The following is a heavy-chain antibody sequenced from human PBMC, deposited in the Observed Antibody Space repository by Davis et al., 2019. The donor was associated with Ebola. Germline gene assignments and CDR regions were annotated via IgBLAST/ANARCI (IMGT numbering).Heavy chain of an antibody. CDR3: ARRSVLWFRELTPFDY. D-gene: IGHD3-10*01. CDR2: IYYSGST. V-gene: IGHV4-39*01. CDR1: GGSISSSSYY. J-gene: IGHJ4*02. Sequence: PSETLSLTCTVSGGSISSSSYYWGWVRQPPGKGLEWIGSIYYSGSTYYNPSLKSRVTISVDTSKNQFSLKLSSVTAADTAVYYCARRSVLWFRELTPFDYWGQGTLVTVSS.